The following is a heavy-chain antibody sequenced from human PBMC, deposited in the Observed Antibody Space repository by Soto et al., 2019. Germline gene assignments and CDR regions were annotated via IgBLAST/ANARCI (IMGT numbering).Heavy chain of an antibody. CDR3: AKVQLYIRVVIHNWFDP. Sequence: EVQLLESGGGLIQPGGSLRLSCAASGLTFSSYAMSWVRQAPGKGLEWVSAISGSGGSTYYADSVKDRFTISRDNSKNTLYLQMNSLRAEDTAVDYCAKVQLYIRVVIHNWFDPWGQGTLVTVSS. J-gene: IGHJ5*02. V-gene: IGHV3-23*01. CDR2: ISGSGGST. CDR1: GLTFSSYA. D-gene: IGHD3-10*02.